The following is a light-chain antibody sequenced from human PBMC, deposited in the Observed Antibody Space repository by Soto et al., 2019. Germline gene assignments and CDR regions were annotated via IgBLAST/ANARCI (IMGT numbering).Light chain of an antibody. CDR3: SSYVRSNISL. V-gene: IGLV2-8*01. J-gene: IGLJ1*01. CDR1: SSDVGSYNY. Sequence: QSVLTQPPSASGSPGQSVTISCTGTSSDVGSYNYVSWYRLHPGKAPKLMIYEVTERPSGVPDRFSGSKSGNTASLTVSGLQAEDEADYYCSSYVRSNISLFGTGTKLTVL. CDR2: EVT.